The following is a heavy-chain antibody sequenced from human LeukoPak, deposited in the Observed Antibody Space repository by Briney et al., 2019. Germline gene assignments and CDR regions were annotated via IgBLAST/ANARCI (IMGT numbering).Heavy chain of an antibody. CDR3: ARDSKLRYWYLDL. V-gene: IGHV1-18*01. Sequence: ASVKVSCKASGYSFTNSGISGVRQARGQGLEWMGWISEYKGNTKYAQKLQGRVTMTTHTSTSTAYMDLRSLRSDDTAVYYCARDSKLRYWYLDLWGPGTLVTVSS. D-gene: IGHD1-1*01. CDR1: GYSFTNSG. J-gene: IGHJ2*01. CDR2: ISEYKGNT.